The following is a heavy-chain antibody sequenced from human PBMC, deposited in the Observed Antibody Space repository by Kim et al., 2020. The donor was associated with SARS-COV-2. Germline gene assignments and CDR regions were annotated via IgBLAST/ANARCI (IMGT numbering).Heavy chain of an antibody. CDR1: GDSVSSNSAA. D-gene: IGHD6-13*01. Sequence: SQTLSLTCAISGDSVSSNSAAWNWIRQSPSRGLEWLGRTYYRSKWYNDYAVSVKSRITINPDTSKNQFSLQLNSVTPEDTAVYYCARDLPGSSTEDYYYGMDVWGQGTTVTVSS. J-gene: IGHJ6*02. V-gene: IGHV6-1*01. CDR3: ARDLPGSSTEDYYYGMDV. CDR2: TYYRSKWYN.